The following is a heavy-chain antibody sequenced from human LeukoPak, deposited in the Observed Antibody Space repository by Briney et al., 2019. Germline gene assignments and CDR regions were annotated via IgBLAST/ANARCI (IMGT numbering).Heavy chain of an antibody. J-gene: IGHJ4*02. Sequence: KASETLSLTCTVSGGSISSGGYYWSWIRQHPGKGLEWIGYIYYSGGTYYNPALKSRVTISVDTSRTQFSLKLSSVTAADTAVYYCARVNRYGARIDYWGQGTLVTVSS. CDR2: IYYSGGT. CDR1: GGSISSGGYY. D-gene: IGHD4-17*01. CDR3: ARVNRYGARIDY. V-gene: IGHV4-31*03.